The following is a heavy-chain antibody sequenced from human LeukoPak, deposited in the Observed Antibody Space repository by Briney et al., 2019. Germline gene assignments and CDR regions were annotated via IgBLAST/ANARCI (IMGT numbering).Heavy chain of an antibody. CDR3: ARGLWYYGSGGSFDY. D-gene: IGHD3-10*01. J-gene: IGHJ4*02. CDR2: INPNSGGT. V-gene: IGHV1-2*02. Sequence: GDSVKVSCKASGYTFTGYYIHWVRQAPGQGLEWMGWINPNSGGTNYAQKFQGRVTMTRDTSISTAYMELSRLRSDDTAVYYCARGLWYYGSGGSFDYWGQGTLVTVSS. CDR1: GYTFTGYY.